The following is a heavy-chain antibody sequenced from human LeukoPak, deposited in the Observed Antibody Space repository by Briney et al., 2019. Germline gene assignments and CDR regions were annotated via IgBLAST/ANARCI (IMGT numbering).Heavy chain of an antibody. CDR3: ARDDNFYYGVDV. Sequence: GGSLRLSCAASGFTVSSNYMSWVRQAPGKGLEWVSIIYSGGSTYYADSVKGRFTISRDNSKDTLYLQMNSLRAEDTAVYYCARDDNFYYGVDVWGQGTTVTVSS. J-gene: IGHJ6*02. CDR2: IYSGGST. CDR1: GFTVSSNY. V-gene: IGHV3-66*01.